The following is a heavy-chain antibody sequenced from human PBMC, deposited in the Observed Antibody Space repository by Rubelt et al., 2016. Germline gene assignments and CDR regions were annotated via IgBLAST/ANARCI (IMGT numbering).Heavy chain of an antibody. CDR3: AHRQEYRLPRPDWFDP. CDR1: GFSLSPRGVR. CDR2: IYWNDHE. V-gene: IGHV2-5*08. Sequence: QVTLRESGPALVKPTQTLTLTCTFSGFSLSPRGVRVNWIRQPPGKALEWLALIYWNDHERYNPSLKSRLAITKDTSKNQVVLTMTNMDPVDTATYYCAHRQEYRLPRPDWFDPWGQGTLVTVSS. D-gene: IGHD4-11*01. J-gene: IGHJ5*02.